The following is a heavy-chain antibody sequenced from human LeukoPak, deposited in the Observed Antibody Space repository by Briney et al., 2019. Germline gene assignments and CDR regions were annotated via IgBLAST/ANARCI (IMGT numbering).Heavy chain of an antibody. J-gene: IGHJ4*02. D-gene: IGHD1-26*01. CDR3: VKGTGGSLRLNYFDY. CDR1: GFTFNTYA. Sequence: GGPLRLSCTASGFTFNTYAISWVRQAPGKGLEWVSAISGDGVSTYYAESVKGRATISRDNSKNTLYLQMNSLKDEDTAVYYCVKGTGGSLRLNYFDYWGQGALVTVSS. V-gene: IGHV3-23*01. CDR2: ISGDGVST.